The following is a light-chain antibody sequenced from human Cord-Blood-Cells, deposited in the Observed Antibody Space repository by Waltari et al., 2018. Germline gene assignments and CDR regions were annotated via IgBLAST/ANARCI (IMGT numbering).Light chain of an antibody. J-gene: IGLJ2*01. V-gene: IGLV1-40*01. CDR2: GNS. Sequence: QSVLTQPPSVSGAPGQRVTISCTASSSNIGAGYDVHWYQQLPGTAPKLLIYGNSNRPSGVPDRFSGSKSGTSASLAITGLQAEDEADYYCQSYDSSLSGSEVVFGGGTKLTVL. CDR3: QSYDSSLSGSEVV. CDR1: SSNIGAGYD.